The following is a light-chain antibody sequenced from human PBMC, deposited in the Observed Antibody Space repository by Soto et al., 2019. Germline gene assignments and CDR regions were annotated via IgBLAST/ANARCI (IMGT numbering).Light chain of an antibody. J-gene: IGKJ1*01. CDR2: AAA. Sequence: DMQMTEAPSSLSASVRERVTITCRASQSITTYLNWHQQTSGEAPKLLIYAAARLQTGVPSRFSGSGSGTDFTLTISSLQPDDFATYYCQQYNSYSRTFGQGTKVDIK. CDR3: QQYNSYSRT. V-gene: IGKV1-39*01. CDR1: QSITTY.